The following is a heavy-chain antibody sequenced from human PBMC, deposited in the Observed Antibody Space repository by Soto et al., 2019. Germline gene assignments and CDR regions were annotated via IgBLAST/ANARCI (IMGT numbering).Heavy chain of an antibody. CDR1: GFTVSSNY. D-gene: IGHD3-16*01. CDR2: IYSGGST. V-gene: IGHV3-66*01. CDR3: ARLRLTPYYFDY. J-gene: IGHJ4*02. Sequence: GGSLRLSCAASGFTVSSNYMSWVRQAPGKGLEWVTVIYSGGSTYYADSVKGRFTISRDNSKNTLYLQMNSLRAEDTAVYYCARLRLTPYYFDYWGQGTLVTVSS.